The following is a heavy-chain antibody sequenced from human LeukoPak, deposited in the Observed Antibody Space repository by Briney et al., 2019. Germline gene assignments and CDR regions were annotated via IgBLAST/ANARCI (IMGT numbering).Heavy chain of an antibody. CDR1: GFTFSSYE. CDR2: IGGSDGRT. CDR3: AKDSSSYDWGYMDV. V-gene: IGHV3-23*01. D-gene: IGHD3-22*01. Sequence: GGSLRLSCAASGFTFSSYEMNWVRQAPGKGLEWVSLIGGSDGRTRYADSVKGRFTISRDNSKNTLYLEMNSLRAEDTAVYYCAKDSSSYDWGYMDVWGKGTTVTISS. J-gene: IGHJ6*03.